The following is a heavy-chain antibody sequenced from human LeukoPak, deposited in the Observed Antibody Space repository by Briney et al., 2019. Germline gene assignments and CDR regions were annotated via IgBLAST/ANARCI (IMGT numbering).Heavy chain of an antibody. J-gene: IGHJ4*02. Sequence: ASVNVSCKASGYTFTSYGISWVRQAPGQGLEWMGWSSAYNGNTDYAQKFQGRVTMTTDTSTSTAHMELRSLRSDDTAVYYCARDTFGGYDWDFDYWGQGTLVTVSS. V-gene: IGHV1-18*01. CDR3: ARDTFGGYDWDFDY. CDR2: SSAYNGNT. CDR1: GYTFTSYG. D-gene: IGHD5-12*01.